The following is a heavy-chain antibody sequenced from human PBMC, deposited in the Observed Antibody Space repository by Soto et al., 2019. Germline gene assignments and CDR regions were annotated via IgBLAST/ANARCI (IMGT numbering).Heavy chain of an antibody. CDR1: GGSISSSSYY. Sequence: TSETLSLTCTVSGGSISSSSYYWGWIRQPPGKGLEWIGSIYYSGSTYYNPSLKSRVTISVDTSKNQFSLKLSSVTAADTAVYYCARHGQGQWLVLRHLYTWFDPWGQGTLVTVSS. V-gene: IGHV4-39*01. D-gene: IGHD6-19*01. CDR2: IYYSGST. J-gene: IGHJ5*02. CDR3: ARHGQGQWLVLRHLYTWFDP.